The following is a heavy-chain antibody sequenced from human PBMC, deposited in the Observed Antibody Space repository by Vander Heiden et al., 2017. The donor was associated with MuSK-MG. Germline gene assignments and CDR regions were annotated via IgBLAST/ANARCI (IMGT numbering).Heavy chain of an antibody. D-gene: IGHD6-6*01. V-gene: IGHV4-39*01. CDR1: GGSISSSSYY. J-gene: IGHJ5*02. CDR3: ARQGGSSSWFYTLNWFDP. CDR2: IFYSGGT. Sequence: QLQLQESGPGLVKPSETLSLTCTVSGGSISSSSYYWGWIRQPPGKGLEWIGSIFYSGGTYYNPSLKSRVTISVDTSKNQFSLRLSSVTAADTAVYYCARQGGSSSWFYTLNWFDPWGQGTLVTVSS.